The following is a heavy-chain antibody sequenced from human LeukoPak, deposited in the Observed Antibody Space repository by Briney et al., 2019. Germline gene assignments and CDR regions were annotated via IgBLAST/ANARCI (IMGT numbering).Heavy chain of an antibody. CDR3: ARSSRRQWLAYYFDY. Sequence: SETLSLTCTVSGGSISSGTYYWGWVRQPPGKGLEWIGSIYHSGSTYYNPSLKSRVTISVDTSKNQFSLKLSSVTAADTAVYYCARSSRRQWLAYYFDYWGQGTLVTVSS. V-gene: IGHV4-39*07. CDR1: GGSISSGTYY. D-gene: IGHD6-19*01. J-gene: IGHJ4*02. CDR2: IYHSGST.